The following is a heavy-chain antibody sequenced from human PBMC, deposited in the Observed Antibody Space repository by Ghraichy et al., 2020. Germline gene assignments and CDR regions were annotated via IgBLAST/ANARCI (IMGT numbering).Heavy chain of an antibody. Sequence: GGSLRLSCAASGFTFSDHYIDWVRQAPGKGLEWVGRTRDKAKSYTTEYAASVKGRFTISRDDSKNSLYLQMNSLQTEDTAVYFCARGGSAAAGTGHFFGMDVWGQGTTVTVSS. CDR3: ARGGSAAAGTGHFFGMDV. CDR1: GFTFSDHY. D-gene: IGHD6-13*01. V-gene: IGHV3-72*01. J-gene: IGHJ6*02. CDR2: TRDKAKSYTT.